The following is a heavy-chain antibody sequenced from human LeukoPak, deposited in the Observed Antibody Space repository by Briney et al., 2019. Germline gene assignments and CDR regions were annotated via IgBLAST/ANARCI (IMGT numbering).Heavy chain of an antibody. CDR2: IYYSESA. J-gene: IGHJ4*02. D-gene: IGHD3-22*01. CDR1: GCSIRSYY. V-gene: IGHV4-59*01. CDR3: ARWSYDSSDEEYYFDY. Sequence: SETLSLPCTVSGCSIRSYYLRWIRQPPGRGLEGIGYIYYSESANYNPSLKSRVTISVDTSKYQLSLKLSSATAADTAVYYCARWSYDSSDEEYYFDYWGQGTLVTVSS.